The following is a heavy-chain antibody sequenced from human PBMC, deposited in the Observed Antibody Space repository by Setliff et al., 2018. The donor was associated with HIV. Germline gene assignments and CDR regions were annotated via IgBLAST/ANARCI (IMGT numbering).Heavy chain of an antibody. D-gene: IGHD3-22*01. V-gene: IGHV1-69*10. CDR3: ARATYYYDSSGYIDDY. CDR2: IIPMLGIT. J-gene: IGHJ4*02. CDR1: GGTFSSYA. Sequence: SVKVSCKASGGTFSSYAITWVRQAPGQGLECMGGIIPMLGITNYAQKFQGRVTITADKSTSTAYMELSSLRSEDTAVYYCARATYYYDSSGYIDDYWGQGTLVTVSS.